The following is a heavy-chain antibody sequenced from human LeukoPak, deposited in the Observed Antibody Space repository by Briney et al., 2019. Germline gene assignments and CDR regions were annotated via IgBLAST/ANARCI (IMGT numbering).Heavy chain of an antibody. Sequence: SETLSLTCSVSGGSISSYFWSWIRQPPGKGLEWIGYIYYSGSTNYNPSLKSRVTISVDTSKNQFSLKLSSVTAADTAVYYCAQRTLLDQTRHDAFDIWGQGTMVTVSS. CDR3: AQRTLLDQTRHDAFDI. D-gene: IGHD3/OR15-3a*01. J-gene: IGHJ3*02. CDR2: IYYSGST. V-gene: IGHV4-59*08. CDR1: GGSISSYF.